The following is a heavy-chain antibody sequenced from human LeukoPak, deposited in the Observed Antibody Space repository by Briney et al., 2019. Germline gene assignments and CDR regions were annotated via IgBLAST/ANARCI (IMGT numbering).Heavy chain of an antibody. CDR1: GFTFSSYA. V-gene: IGHV3-23*01. D-gene: IGHD6-13*01. Sequence: GGSLRLSCAASGFTFSSYAMSGVRQAPGKGLEWVSAISGSGGSTYYADSVEGRFTISRDNSKNTLYLQMNSLRAEDTAVYYCAKVALAAAEDYYYGMDVWGQGTTVTVSS. CDR3: AKVALAAAEDYYYGMDV. CDR2: ISGSGGST. J-gene: IGHJ6*02.